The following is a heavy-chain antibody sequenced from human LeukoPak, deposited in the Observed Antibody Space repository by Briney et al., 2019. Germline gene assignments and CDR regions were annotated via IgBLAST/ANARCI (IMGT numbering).Heavy chain of an antibody. D-gene: IGHD5-18*01. J-gene: IGHJ4*02. CDR1: GFTFSSYA. CDR3: AKLPRGYSYGPQY. Sequence: GASLRLSCAASGFTFSSYAMSWVRQTPGKGLEWVSAISGSGGSTYYADSVKGRFTISRDNSKNTLYLQMNSLRAEDTAVYYCAKLPRGYSYGPQYWGQGTLVTVSS. CDR2: ISGSGGST. V-gene: IGHV3-23*01.